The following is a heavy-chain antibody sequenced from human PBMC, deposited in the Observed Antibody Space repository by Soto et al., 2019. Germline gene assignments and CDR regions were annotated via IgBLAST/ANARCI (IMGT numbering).Heavy chain of an antibody. CDR3: VRMGFSGGGYLSYYYYGMDI. CDR1: GYSFTKYW. V-gene: IGHV5-51*03. D-gene: IGHD5-12*01. J-gene: IGHJ6*02. Sequence: EVQLVQSGAEVKAPGESLKISCKGSGYSFTKYWIGWVRQMPGKGLEWMAIIYPDESDTRYSPSFQGQVTISADKSISTAYLQWSSLKASDTAMYYCVRMGFSGGGYLSYYYYGMDIWGQGTTVTVSS. CDR2: IYPDESDT.